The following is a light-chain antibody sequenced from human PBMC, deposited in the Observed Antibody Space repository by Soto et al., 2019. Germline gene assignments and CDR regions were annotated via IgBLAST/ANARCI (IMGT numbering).Light chain of an antibody. CDR3: QQYGSSPDT. J-gene: IGKJ2*01. V-gene: IGKV3-20*01. CDR1: QSVSSSY. Sequence: EIVLTQSPGTLSLSPGERATLSCRASQSVSSSYFAWYQQKPGQAPMLLIYGASSRATGIHDRFSGSGSGTDFTLTISRLEPEDFAVYYCQQYGSSPDTFGQGTKLEIK. CDR2: GAS.